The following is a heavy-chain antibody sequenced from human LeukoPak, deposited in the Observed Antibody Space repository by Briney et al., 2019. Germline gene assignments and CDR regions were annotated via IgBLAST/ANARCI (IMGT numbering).Heavy chain of an antibody. D-gene: IGHD6-6*01. J-gene: IGHJ6*03. V-gene: IGHV4-4*07. CDR2: IYTSGST. Sequence: SETLSLTCTVSGGSISSYYWSWIRQPAGKGLEWIGRIYTSGSTNYNPSLKSRVTISVDKSKNQFSLKLSSVTAADTAVYYCARGLYSSSSAAYYYYMDVWGKGTTVTVSS. CDR1: GGSISSYY. CDR3: ARGLYSSSSAAYYYYMDV.